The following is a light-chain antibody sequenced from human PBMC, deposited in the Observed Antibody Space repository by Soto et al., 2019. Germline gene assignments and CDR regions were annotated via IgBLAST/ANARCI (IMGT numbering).Light chain of an antibody. CDR2: GNS. V-gene: IGLV1-40*01. Sequence: QSALTQPPSVSGAPGQRVTISCTGSSSSIGAGYDVHWYQQLPGTAPKLLIYGNSNRPSGVPDRFSGSKSGTSASLAITGLQAEDEADYYCQSYDSSLSGAVFGGGTQLTVL. CDR1: SSSIGAGYD. CDR3: QSYDSSLSGAV. J-gene: IGLJ7*01.